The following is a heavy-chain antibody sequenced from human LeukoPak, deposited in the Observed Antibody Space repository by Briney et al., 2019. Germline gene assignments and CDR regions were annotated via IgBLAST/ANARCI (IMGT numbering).Heavy chain of an antibody. J-gene: IGHJ5*02. D-gene: IGHD2-15*01. V-gene: IGHV4-30-4*01. CDR1: GGSINSGDYY. CDR2: IYYSGST. CDR3: ARVVVVAALPNWFDP. Sequence: SQTLSLTCTVSGGSINSGDYYWSWIRQPPGKGLEWIGDIYYSGSTYYNPSLKSRVTISVDTSKNQFSLKLSSVTAADTAVYYYARVVVVAALPNWFDPWGQGTLVSVSS.